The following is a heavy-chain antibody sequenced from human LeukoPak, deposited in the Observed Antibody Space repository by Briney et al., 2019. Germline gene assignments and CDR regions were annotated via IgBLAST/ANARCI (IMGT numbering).Heavy chain of an antibody. D-gene: IGHD3-10*01. Sequence: GGSLRLSCAASGFTFSNYAMSWVRQAPGKGLQWVSSTSGSGGGTYYADSVKGRFTIPRDNSQDTLYLHMNSLRVEDTAVYYCAKEPDAYGAGSFDFWGQGTLVTVSS. V-gene: IGHV3-23*01. CDR3: AKEPDAYGAGSFDF. CDR2: TSGSGGGT. J-gene: IGHJ4*02. CDR1: GFTFSNYA.